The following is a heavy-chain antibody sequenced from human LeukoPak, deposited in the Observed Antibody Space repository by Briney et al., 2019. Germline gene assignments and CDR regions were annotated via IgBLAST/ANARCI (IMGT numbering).Heavy chain of an antibody. CDR1: GFTFSSYW. CDR3: ARDLTGFDP. Sequence: GSLRLSCAASGFTFSSYWMSWVRQAPGKGLEWVGNIKQDGSEKYYVDSVKGRFTISRDNAKNSLHLQMNNLRAEDTAVYYCARDLTGFDPWGQGTLVTVSS. V-gene: IGHV3-7*01. J-gene: IGHJ5*02. CDR2: IKQDGSEK.